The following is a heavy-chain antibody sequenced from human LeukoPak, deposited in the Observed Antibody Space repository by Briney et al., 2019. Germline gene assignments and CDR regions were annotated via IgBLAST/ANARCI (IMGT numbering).Heavy chain of an antibody. D-gene: IGHD6-6*01. CDR3: ARDSSGSTSSLPGTNWFNP. V-gene: IGHV4-59*12. Sequence: SETLSLTCTVSGGSISNYFWSWIRQPPGKGLEWIGYIYYSGTTNYNPSLNSRVTMSVDTSKNQFSLKLNSVTAADTAVYYCARDSSGSTSSLPGTNWFNPWGQGTLVTVSS. CDR2: IYYSGTT. J-gene: IGHJ5*02. CDR1: GGSISNYF.